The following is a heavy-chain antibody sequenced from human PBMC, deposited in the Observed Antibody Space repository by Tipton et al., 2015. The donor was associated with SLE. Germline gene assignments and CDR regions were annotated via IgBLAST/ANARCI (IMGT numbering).Heavy chain of an antibody. J-gene: IGHJ4*02. V-gene: IGHV4-59*12. CDR2: INKSGNT. Sequence: TLSLTCAVSGDSIRNDYWSWIRQPPGKGLEWIGFINKSGNTNYIPSLKSRVTMSLDTSRNQFSLRLQSVTAADTAVYYCARGPRGLDYWGQGIQITVSS. CDR3: ARGPRGLDY. D-gene: IGHD3-16*01. CDR1: GDSIRNDY.